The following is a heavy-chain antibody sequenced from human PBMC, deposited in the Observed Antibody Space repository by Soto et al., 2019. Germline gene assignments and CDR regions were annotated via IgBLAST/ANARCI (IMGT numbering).Heavy chain of an antibody. D-gene: IGHD2-8*01. CDR3: AKDSVEGGDIVVMVYASNWFDP. J-gene: IGHJ5*02. CDR2: ISYDGSNK. CDR1: GFNFRRYG. Sequence: GGSLRLSCAASGFNFRRYGMHWVRQAPGKGLEWVAVISYDGSNKYYADSVKGRFTISRDDSKNTLNLQMNSLRSEDTAMYYCAKDSVEGGDIVVMVYASNWFDPWGQGTLVTVSS. V-gene: IGHV3-30*18.